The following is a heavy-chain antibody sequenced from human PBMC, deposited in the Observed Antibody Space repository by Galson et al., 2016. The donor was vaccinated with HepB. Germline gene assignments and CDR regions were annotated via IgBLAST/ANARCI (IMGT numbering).Heavy chain of an antibody. CDR3: AKEGGYGDCLDF. CDR2: IKQDGSEK. J-gene: IGHJ2*01. D-gene: IGHD2-21*01. CDR1: GFTFKSYW. V-gene: IGHV3-7*01. Sequence: SLRLSCAASGFTFKSYWMSWVRQAPGKGLEWVANIKQDGSEKYYVDSVKGRFTIFRDNANNSLYLQMNSLRAEDTAVYYCAKEGGYGDCLDFWGRGTLVTVSS.